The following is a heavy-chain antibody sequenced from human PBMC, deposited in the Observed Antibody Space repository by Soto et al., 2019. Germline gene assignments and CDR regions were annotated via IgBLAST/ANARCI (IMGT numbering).Heavy chain of an antibody. CDR2: ISGSGGST. Sequence: PWRPLRLPCGAAWVHCDKSYLSWVRQDPGKGLEWVSAISGSGGSTYYADSVKGRFTISRDNSKNTLYLQMNSLRAEDTAVYYCAKDWGPVPTTYYYSYLDVWGKGTTVTVSS. J-gene: IGHJ6*03. D-gene: IGHD4-4*01. V-gene: IGHV3-23*01. CDR3: AKDWGPVPTTYYYSYLDV. CDR1: WVHCDKSY.